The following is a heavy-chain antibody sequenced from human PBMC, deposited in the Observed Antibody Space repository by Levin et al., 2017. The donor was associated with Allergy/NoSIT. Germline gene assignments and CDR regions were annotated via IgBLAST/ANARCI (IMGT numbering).Heavy chain of an antibody. V-gene: IGHV4-4*02. J-gene: IGHJ4*02. CDR2: IYRSGDT. D-gene: IGHD3-9*01. Sequence: SETLSLTCAVSGGSISTDNWWSWIRQPPGKGLEWIGEIYRSGDTKHNPARRSRVTMSVDQSKNHFSLKLSSVTAADTAVYYCATVEGLFCSGVSCSYSFHYWGQGALVTVSS. CDR1: GGSISTDNW. CDR3: ATVEGLFCSGVSCSYSFHY.